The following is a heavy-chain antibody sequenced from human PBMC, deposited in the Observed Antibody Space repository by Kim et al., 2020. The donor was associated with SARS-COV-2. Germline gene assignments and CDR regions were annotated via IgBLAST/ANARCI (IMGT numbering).Heavy chain of an antibody. V-gene: IGHV2-5*02. CDR2: IYWDDDK. J-gene: IGHJ5*02. D-gene: IGHD3-10*01. CDR1: GFSISTSGVG. Sequence: SGPTLVNPTQTLTLTCTFSGFSISTSGVGVGWIRQPPGKALEWLALIYWDDDKRYSPSLKSRLTITKDTSKNHVVLTMTNMDPVDTATYYCVHRGTMARGVPNWFDPWGQGTLVTVSS. CDR3: VHRGTMARGVPNWFDP.